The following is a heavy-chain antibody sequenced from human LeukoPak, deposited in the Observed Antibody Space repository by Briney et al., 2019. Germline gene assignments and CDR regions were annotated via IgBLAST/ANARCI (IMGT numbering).Heavy chain of an antibody. Sequence: GGSLRLSCAASGFTFSSYAKHWVRQAPGKGLEWVAVISYDVSNKYYADSVKGRFTISRDNSKNTLYLQMNSLRAEDTAVYYCAREDYYDSSGYYSSGNWFDPWGQGTLVTVSS. D-gene: IGHD3-22*01. CDR1: GFTFSSYA. CDR3: AREDYYDSSGYYSSGNWFDP. V-gene: IGHV3-30*04. J-gene: IGHJ5*02. CDR2: ISYDVSNK.